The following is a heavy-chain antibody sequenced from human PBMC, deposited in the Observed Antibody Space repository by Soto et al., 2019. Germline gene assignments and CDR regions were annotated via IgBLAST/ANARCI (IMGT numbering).Heavy chain of an antibody. CDR3: ANLGTSPTVADY. J-gene: IGHJ4*02. CDR1: GDSISSSTNW. CDR2: IYHSGGT. V-gene: IGHV4-4*02. Sequence: SETLSLTCTVSGDSISSSTNWWNWVRQPPGKGLEWIGEIYHSGGTNYNPSLKSRVTISVDKSKNQFSLKLNSVTAADTAVYYCANLGTSPTVADYWGQGTLVTSPQ. D-gene: IGHD4-17*01.